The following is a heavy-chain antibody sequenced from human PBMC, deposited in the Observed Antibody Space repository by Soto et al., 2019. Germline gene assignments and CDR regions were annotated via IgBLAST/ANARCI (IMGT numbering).Heavy chain of an antibody. CDR1: GFTFADYA. V-gene: IGHV3-9*01. CDR3: AKGPLAASGIRFLEWLLYFDY. D-gene: IGHD3-3*01. J-gene: IGHJ4*02. Sequence: HPGGSLRLSCAASGFTFADYAMHWVRQAPGKGLEWVSGISWNSGSIGYADSVKGRFTISRDNAKNSLYLQMNSLRAEDTALYYCAKGPLAASGIRFLEWLLYFDYWGQGTLVTVSS. CDR2: ISWNSGSI.